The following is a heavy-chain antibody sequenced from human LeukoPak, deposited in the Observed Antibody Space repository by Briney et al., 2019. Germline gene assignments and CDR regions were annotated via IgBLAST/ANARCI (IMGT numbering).Heavy chain of an antibody. D-gene: IGHD3-3*01. CDR3: AREMISNPSTYYDFWSGYYEGIDY. J-gene: IGHJ4*02. V-gene: IGHV3-7*01. CDR2: IKQDGSEK. CDR1: GFTFSSYW. Sequence: GGSLRLSCAASGFTFSSYWMSWVRQAPGKGLEWVANIKQDGSEKYYVDSVKGRFTISRDNAKNSLYLQMNSLRAEDTAVYYCAREMISNPSTYYDFWSGYYEGIDYWGQGTLVTVSS.